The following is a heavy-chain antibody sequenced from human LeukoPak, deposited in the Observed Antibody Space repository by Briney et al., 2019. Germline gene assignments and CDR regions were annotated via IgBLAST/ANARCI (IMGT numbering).Heavy chain of an antibody. J-gene: IGHJ3*02. CDR3: ARDHGTDYDFWSGYFSHAFDI. Sequence: ASVKVPCKASGGTFSSYTISWVRQAPGQGNEWMGRIIPILGIANYAQKFQGRVTITADKSTSTAYMELSSLRSEDTAVYYCARDHGTDYDFWSGYFSHAFDIWGQGTMVTVSS. CDR2: IIPILGIA. CDR1: GGTFSSYT. D-gene: IGHD3-3*01. V-gene: IGHV1-69*04.